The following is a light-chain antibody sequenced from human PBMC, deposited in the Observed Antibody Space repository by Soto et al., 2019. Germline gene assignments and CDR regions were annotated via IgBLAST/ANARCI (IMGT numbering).Light chain of an antibody. CDR2: GAS. CDR1: RSVSSSY. Sequence: EIVLTQSPGTLSLSPGERATLSCRASRSVSSSYLAWYQQKPGQAPRLLTYGASSRATGIPDWFSGSGSGTDFTLTISRLEPEDFAVYYCQQYGRSLWTFGQGTKVEIK. V-gene: IGKV3-20*01. J-gene: IGKJ1*01. CDR3: QQYGRSLWT.